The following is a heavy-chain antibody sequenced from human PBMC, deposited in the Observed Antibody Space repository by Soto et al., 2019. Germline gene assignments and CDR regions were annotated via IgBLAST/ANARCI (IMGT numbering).Heavy chain of an antibody. V-gene: IGHV4-39*01. CDR1: GGSISSSSYY. Sequence: PSETLSLTCTVSGGSISSSSYYWGWIRQPPGKGLEWIGSIYYSGSTYYNPSLKSRVTISVDTSKNQFSLKLSSVTAADTAVYYCASNGAYYGSGSPSGYYYYYMDVWGKGTTVTSP. D-gene: IGHD3-10*01. CDR3: ASNGAYYGSGSPSGYYYYYMDV. CDR2: IYYSGST. J-gene: IGHJ6*03.